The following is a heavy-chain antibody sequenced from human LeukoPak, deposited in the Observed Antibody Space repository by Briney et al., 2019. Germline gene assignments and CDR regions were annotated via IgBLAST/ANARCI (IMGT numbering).Heavy chain of an antibody. V-gene: IGHV4-59*01. J-gene: IGHJ3*02. CDR2: IYYSGST. CDR1: GCSISSYY. D-gene: IGHD6-13*01. Sequence: SETLSLTCTVSGCSISSYYWSWIRQPPGKGLEWIGYIYYSGSTNYNPSLKSRVTISVDTSKNQFSLKLSSVTAADTAVYYCARGQQLRPGHAFDIWGQGTMVTVSS. CDR3: ARGQQLRPGHAFDI.